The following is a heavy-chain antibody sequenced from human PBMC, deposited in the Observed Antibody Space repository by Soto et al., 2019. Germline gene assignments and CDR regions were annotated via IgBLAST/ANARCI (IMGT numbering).Heavy chain of an antibody. V-gene: IGHV1-2*02. CDR2: INPNSGGT. Sequence: QVQLVQSGAEVKKPGASVKVSCKASGYTFTGYYMHWVRQAPGQGLEWMGWINPNSGGTNYAQKCQGRVTMTRDTSISTAYMELSRLRADDTAVYYCAREGQDIVVVVAANNWFDPWGQGTLVTVSS. CDR1: GYTFTGYY. J-gene: IGHJ5*02. CDR3: AREGQDIVVVVAANNWFDP. D-gene: IGHD2-15*01.